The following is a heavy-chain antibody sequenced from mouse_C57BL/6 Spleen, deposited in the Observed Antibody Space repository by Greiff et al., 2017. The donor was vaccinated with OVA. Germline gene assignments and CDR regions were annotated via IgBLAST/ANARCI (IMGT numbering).Heavy chain of an antibody. J-gene: IGHJ4*01. CDR2: IDPSDSET. Sequence: VQLQQPGAELVRPGSSVKLSCKASGYTFTSYWMHWVKQRPIQGLEWIGNIDPSDSETHYNQKFKDKATLTVDKSSSTAYMQLSSLTSEDSAVYYCARSWVRRSPYYYAMDYWGQGTSVTVSS. D-gene: IGHD2-14*01. CDR3: ARSWVRRSPYYYAMDY. CDR1: GYTFTSYW. V-gene: IGHV1-52*01.